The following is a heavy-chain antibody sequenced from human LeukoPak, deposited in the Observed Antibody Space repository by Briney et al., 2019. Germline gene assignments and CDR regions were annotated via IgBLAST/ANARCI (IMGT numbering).Heavy chain of an antibody. V-gene: IGHV1-69*05. D-gene: IGHD5-24*01. CDR1: GGTFSSYA. Sequence: ASVKVSCKASGGTFSSYAISWVRQAPGQGLEWMGRIIPIFGTANYAQKFQGRVTITTDESTSTAYMELSSLRSEDTAVFYCARAGAGWLQSIVFDYWGQGTLVTVSS. CDR2: IIPIFGTA. CDR3: ARAGAGWLQSIVFDY. J-gene: IGHJ4*02.